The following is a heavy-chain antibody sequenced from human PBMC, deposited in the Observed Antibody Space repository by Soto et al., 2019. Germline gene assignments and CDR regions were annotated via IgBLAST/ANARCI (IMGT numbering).Heavy chain of an antibody. D-gene: IGHD3-3*01. CDR1: GGSVNVYY. CDR3: ATRITVFGLLIPPFDP. Sequence: SETLSITCAVYGGSVNVYYWNWIGQPPGKGLEWIGEINHTGGTHYNPSLKSRVTMSVDTSKNQFSLRLSSVTAADTAIYYCATRITVFGLLIPPFDPWGQGTKVTVSS. V-gene: IGHV4-34*01. CDR2: INHTGGT. J-gene: IGHJ5*02.